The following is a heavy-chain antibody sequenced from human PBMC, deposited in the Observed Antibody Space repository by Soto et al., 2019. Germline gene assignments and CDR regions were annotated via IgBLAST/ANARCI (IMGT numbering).Heavy chain of an antibody. V-gene: IGHV4-61*01. CDR3: ARDGDGYNY. D-gene: IGHD5-12*01. CDR2: IYSSGST. CDR1: GGSISSSSYY. J-gene: IGHJ4*02. Sequence: TSETLSLTCTVSGGSISSSSYYWGWIRQPPGKGLEWIGCIYSSGSTSYNPSLKSRVTISVDTSKNQFSLKLSSVTAADTAVYYCARDGDGYNYWGQGTLVTVSS.